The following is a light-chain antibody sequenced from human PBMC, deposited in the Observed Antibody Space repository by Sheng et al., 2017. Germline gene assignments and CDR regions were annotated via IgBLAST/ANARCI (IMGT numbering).Light chain of an antibody. J-gene: IGKJ1*01. Sequence: DIQMTQSPSTLSASVGDRVSITCRASQSVSTWLAWYQQKPGKAPKLLIYKASTLQSGVPSRFSGSGSGTDFTLTISSLQPEDFATYYCQQYNSYSWTFGQGTKVEIK. CDR2: KAS. V-gene: IGKV1-5*03. CDR1: QSVSTW. CDR3: QQYNSYSWT.